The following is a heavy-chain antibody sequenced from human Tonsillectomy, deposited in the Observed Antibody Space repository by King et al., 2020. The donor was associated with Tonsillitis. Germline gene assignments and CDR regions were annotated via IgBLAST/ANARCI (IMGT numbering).Heavy chain of an antibody. CDR1: GFTFSGFW. CDR2: IKQDGSEK. Sequence: VQLVESGGGLVQPGGSLRLSCAASGFTFSGFWMSWVRQAPGKGLEWVASIKQDGSEKHYVDSVKGRFSISRDNAKNSLFLQMNSLRVDDAAVYYCVRSPSRLDLDYWGQGTLVTVSS. D-gene: IGHD6-25*01. CDR3: VRSPSRLDLDY. J-gene: IGHJ4*02. V-gene: IGHV3-7*01.